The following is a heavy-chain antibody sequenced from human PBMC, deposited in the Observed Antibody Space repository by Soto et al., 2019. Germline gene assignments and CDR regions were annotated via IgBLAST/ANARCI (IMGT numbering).Heavy chain of an antibody. D-gene: IGHD5-12*01. V-gene: IGHV5-51*01. Sequence: GESLKISCKGSGYSFTSYWIGWVRQMPGKGLEWMGIIYPGDSDTRYSPSFQGQVTISADKSISTAYLQWSSLKASDTAMYYCARQYTRGYSGYDLDYWGQGTLVTVSS. CDR3: ARQYTRGYSGYDLDY. J-gene: IGHJ4*02. CDR2: IYPGDSDT. CDR1: GYSFTSYW.